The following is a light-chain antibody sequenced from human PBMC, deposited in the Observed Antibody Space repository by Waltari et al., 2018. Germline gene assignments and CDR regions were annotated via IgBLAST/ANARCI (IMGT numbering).Light chain of an antibody. J-gene: IGKJ3*01. V-gene: IGKV3-15*01. CDR1: QIINSY. Sequence: EVVMTQSPATVSVSPGERDTLSCRASQIINSYLAWYQQKPGQAPRLLIYGASTRATGIPARFSGSGSGTDFTLTISSLQSEDFAIYYCQQYNKWPLTFGPGTKVHF. CDR3: QQYNKWPLT. CDR2: GAS.